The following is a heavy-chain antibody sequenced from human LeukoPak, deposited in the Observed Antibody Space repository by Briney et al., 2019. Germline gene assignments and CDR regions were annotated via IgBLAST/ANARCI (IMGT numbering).Heavy chain of an antibody. D-gene: IGHD3-10*01. CDR1: GYSISNDYY. CDR3: ARVYGSSIPYYYYYMDV. CDR2: ICHSGST. J-gene: IGHJ6*03. V-gene: IGHV4-38-2*02. Sequence: PSETLSLTCTVSGYSISNDYYWGWIRQPPGKGLEWIGNICHSGSTYYNPSLKSRVSISVDTSKNQFSLKLSSLTAADTAVYYCARVYGSSIPYYYYYMDVWGKGTTVTVSS.